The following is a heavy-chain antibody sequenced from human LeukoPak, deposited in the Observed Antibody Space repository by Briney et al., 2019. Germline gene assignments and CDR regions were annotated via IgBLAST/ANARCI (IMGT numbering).Heavy chain of an antibody. V-gene: IGHV5-51*01. Sequence: GESLKISCKGSGYRFTSYWIGWVRQMPGKGLEWMRIIYPGDSDTRYSPSFQGPVTISADKSISTAYLQWSSLKASDTAMYYCARHSSEGYCSSTSCYFSDYWGQGTLVTVSS. CDR1: GYRFTSYW. CDR3: ARHSSEGYCSSTSCYFSDY. CDR2: IYPGDSDT. D-gene: IGHD2-2*01. J-gene: IGHJ4*02.